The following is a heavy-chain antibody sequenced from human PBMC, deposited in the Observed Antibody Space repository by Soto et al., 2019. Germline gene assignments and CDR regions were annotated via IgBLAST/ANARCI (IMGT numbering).Heavy chain of an antibody. CDR3: ARGREKGLYSSSYRGGYYFDY. Sequence: SETLSLTCAVYGGSFSGYYWSWIRQPPGKGLEWIGEINHSGSTNYNPSLKSRVTISVDTSKNQFSLKLSSVTAADTAVYYCARGREKGLYSSSYRGGYYFDYWGQGTLVTVSS. D-gene: IGHD6-6*01. J-gene: IGHJ4*02. CDR1: GGSFSGYY. CDR2: INHSGST. V-gene: IGHV4-34*01.